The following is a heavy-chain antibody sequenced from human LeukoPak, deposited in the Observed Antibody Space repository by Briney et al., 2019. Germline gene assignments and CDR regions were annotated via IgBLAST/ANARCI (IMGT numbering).Heavy chain of an antibody. CDR3: GRQVDTSMALPDY. Sequence: ASVKVSCKASGYTFANYGISWVRQAPGLGLEWMGWISGYNGKTNYAQKFQGRVTMTTDTSTRIAFMELRSLRSDDTAVYYCGRQVDTSMALPDYWGQGTLVTVSP. V-gene: IGHV1-18*01. J-gene: IGHJ4*02. CDR2: ISGYNGKT. D-gene: IGHD5-18*01. CDR1: GYTFANYG.